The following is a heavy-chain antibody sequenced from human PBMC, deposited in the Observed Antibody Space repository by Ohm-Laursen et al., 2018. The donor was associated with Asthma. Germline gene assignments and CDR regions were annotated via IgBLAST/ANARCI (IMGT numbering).Heavy chain of an antibody. V-gene: IGHV3-74*01. CDR2: INNDGSST. CDR3: ATDSRYGDYVPFDS. D-gene: IGHD4-17*01. Sequence: SLRLSCAASGFSGITFSYYYVHWVRQAPGKGLVWVARINNDGSSTSYADSVQGRFTISRDNAKNTLDLQMNSLRDEDTAVYYCATDSRYGDYVPFDSWGQGTLVTVSS. CDR1: GFSGITFSYYY. J-gene: IGHJ4*02.